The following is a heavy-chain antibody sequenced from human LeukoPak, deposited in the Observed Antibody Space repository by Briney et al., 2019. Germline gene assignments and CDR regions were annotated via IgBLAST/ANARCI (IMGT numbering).Heavy chain of an antibody. J-gene: IGHJ6*02. CDR1: GYTFTSYA. D-gene: IGHD4-23*01. CDR3: ARDMTTVVTLNYYYYYGMDV. V-gene: IGHV1-3*01. CDR2: INAGNGNT. Sequence: ASVKVSCKASGYTFTSYAMHWVRQAPGQRLEWMGWINAGNGNTKYSQKFQGRVTITRDTSASTAYMELSSLRSEDTAVYYCARDMTTVVTLNYYYYYGMDVWGQGTTVTVSS.